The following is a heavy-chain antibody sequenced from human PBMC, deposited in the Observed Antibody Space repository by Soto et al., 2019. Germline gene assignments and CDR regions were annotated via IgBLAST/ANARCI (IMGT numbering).Heavy chain of an antibody. J-gene: IGHJ6*02. CDR3: TTDSVWFGELLGNDYYYYGMDV. Sequence: EVQLVESGGGLVKPGGSLRLSCAASGFTFSNAWMNWVRQAPGKGLEWVGRIKSKTDGGTTDYAAPVKGRFTISRDDSKNTLYLQMSSLKTEDTAVYYCTTDSVWFGELLGNDYYYYGMDVWGQGTTVTVSS. V-gene: IGHV3-15*07. D-gene: IGHD3-10*01. CDR2: IKSKTDGGTT. CDR1: GFTFSNAW.